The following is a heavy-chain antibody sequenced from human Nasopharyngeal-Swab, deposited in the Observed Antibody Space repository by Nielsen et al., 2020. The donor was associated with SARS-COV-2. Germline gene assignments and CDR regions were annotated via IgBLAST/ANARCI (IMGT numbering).Heavy chain of an antibody. V-gene: IGHV4-59*01. Sequence: WIGQPPGKGLEWIGYIYYSGSTNYNPSLKSRVTISVDTSKNQFSLKLSSVTAADTAVYYCARGPDRNYDFWSGYYTPSSYYYYYMDVWGKGTAVTVSS. J-gene: IGHJ6*03. CDR3: ARGPDRNYDFWSGYYTPSSYYYYYMDV. D-gene: IGHD3-3*01. CDR2: IYYSGST.